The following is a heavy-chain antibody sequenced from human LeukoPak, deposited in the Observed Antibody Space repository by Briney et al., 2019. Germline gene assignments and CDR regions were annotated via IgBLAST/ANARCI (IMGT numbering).Heavy chain of an antibody. CDR3: AKSPKSPAISMVRGTSQYNYYMDV. CDR1: GFTFSTYG. V-gene: IGHV3-30*02. Sequence: GGSLRLSCAASGFTFSTYGMHWVRQAPGKGLEWVAFIRYDGSNKYYADSVKGRFTISRDNSKNTLFLQMNSLRAEDTAVYYCAKSPKSPAISMVRGTSQYNYYMDVWGKGTTVTISS. CDR2: IRYDGSNK. J-gene: IGHJ6*03. D-gene: IGHD3-10*01.